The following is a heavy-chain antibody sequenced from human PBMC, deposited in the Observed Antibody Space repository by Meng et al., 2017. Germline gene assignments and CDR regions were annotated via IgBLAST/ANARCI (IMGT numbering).Heavy chain of an antibody. Sequence: QGPGPRLVRPSETLSLTCTVFGGSVSSGSYYWSWIRQPPGKGLEWIGYIYYSGSTNYNPSLKSRVTISVDTSKNQFSLKLSSVTAADTAVYYCARMGIAVAGTLGWEDYWGQGTLVTVSS. V-gene: IGHV4-61*01. CDR3: ARMGIAVAGTLGWEDY. D-gene: IGHD6-19*01. J-gene: IGHJ4*02. CDR2: IYYSGST. CDR1: GGSVSSGSYY.